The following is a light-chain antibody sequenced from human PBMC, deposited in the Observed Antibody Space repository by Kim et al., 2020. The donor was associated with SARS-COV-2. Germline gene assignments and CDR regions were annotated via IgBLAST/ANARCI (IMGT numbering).Light chain of an antibody. CDR3: CSYAGSYTWV. CDR2: EVI. J-gene: IGLJ3*02. Sequence: QSALTQPRSVSGSPGQSVTISCTGTSSDVGAYDYVSWYQHHPGKAPTLMIYEVIKRPSGVPDRFSGSKSGHTASLTISGLQADDETDYYCCSYAGSYTWVFGGGTQLTVL. V-gene: IGLV2-11*01. CDR1: SSDVGAYDY.